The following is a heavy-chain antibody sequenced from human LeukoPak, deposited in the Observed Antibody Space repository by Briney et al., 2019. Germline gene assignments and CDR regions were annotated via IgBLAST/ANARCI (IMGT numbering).Heavy chain of an antibody. V-gene: IGHV1-69*13. J-gene: IGHJ5*02. D-gene: IGHD3-10*01. Sequence: SVKVSCKASGYTFTSYYMHWVRQAPGQGLEWMGGIIPIFGTANYAQKFQGRVTITADESTSTAYMELSSLRSEDTAVYYCARGAYYGSGSYYRGNWFDPWGQGTLVTVSS. CDR1: GYTFTSYY. CDR3: ARGAYYGSGSYYRGNWFDP. CDR2: IIPIFGTA.